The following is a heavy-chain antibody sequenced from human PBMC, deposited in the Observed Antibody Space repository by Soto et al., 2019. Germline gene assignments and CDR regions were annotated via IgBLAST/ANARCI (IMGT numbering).Heavy chain of an antibody. CDR2: ISGSGGST. CDR1: GFTFSSYA. CDR3: AKDFVTMIVVVIGAFDI. D-gene: IGHD3-22*01. V-gene: IGHV3-23*01. Sequence: GGSLRLSCAASGFTFSSYAMSWVRQAPGKGLEWVSAISGSGGSTYYADSVKGRFTISRDNSKNTLYLQMNSLRAEDTAVYYCAKDFVTMIVVVIGAFDIWGQGTMVTVSS. J-gene: IGHJ3*02.